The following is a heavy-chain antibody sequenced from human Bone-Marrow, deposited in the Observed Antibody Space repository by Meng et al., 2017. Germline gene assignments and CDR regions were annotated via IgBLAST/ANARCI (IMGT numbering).Heavy chain of an antibody. CDR1: GFIFSSYT. CDR3: VSENYGDYFDY. D-gene: IGHD4-17*01. Sequence: EVQLVETGGGLIQPGGSLRPSCAASGFIFSSYTMNWVRQAPGKGLEWVSSISSSSTYIYYAESVKGRFTISRDNTKNSLYLQLNSLRAEDTAIYYCVSENYGDYFDYWGQGALVTVSS. V-gene: IGHV3-21*01. CDR2: ISSSSTYI. J-gene: IGHJ4*02.